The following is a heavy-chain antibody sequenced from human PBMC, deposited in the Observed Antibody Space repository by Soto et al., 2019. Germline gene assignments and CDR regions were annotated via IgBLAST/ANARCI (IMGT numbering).Heavy chain of an antibody. V-gene: IGHV3-23*01. J-gene: IGHJ4*02. Sequence: QPGGSLRLSCAASGFTFKTYAMSWLRQAPGKGLEWVSSISGRGDSTFYADSVKGRFTISRDNFKNTLSLQMNGLRAEDTAVYYCAKWARDYSAYMQYWGKGTLVTVSS. CDR2: ISGRGDST. CDR1: GFTFKTYA. D-gene: IGHD5-12*01. CDR3: AKWARDYSAYMQY.